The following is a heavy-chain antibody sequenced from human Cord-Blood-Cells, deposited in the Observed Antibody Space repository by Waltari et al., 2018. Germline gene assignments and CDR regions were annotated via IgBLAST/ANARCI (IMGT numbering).Heavy chain of an antibody. CDR1: GFTVSRNY. CDR3: ARGSYFDY. J-gene: IGHJ4*02. Sequence: EVQLVESGGGLIQLGGSLRLSCAASGFTVSRNYMRWVRQAPGKGREWVSVSYSGGSTYYADSVKCRFTISRDNSKNTRYLQMNSLRAEDTAVYYCARGSYFDYWGQGTLVTVSS. V-gene: IGHV3-53*01. CDR2: SYSGGST.